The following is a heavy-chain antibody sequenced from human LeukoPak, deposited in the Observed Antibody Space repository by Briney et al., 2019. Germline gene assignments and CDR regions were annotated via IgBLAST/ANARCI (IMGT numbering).Heavy chain of an antibody. CDR3: AKQQLGALY. CDR2: ISSSSSTI. J-gene: IGHJ4*02. D-gene: IGHD6-13*01. Sequence: GGSLRLSCAASGFTFSSYSMNWVRQAPGKGLEWVSYISSSSSTIYYADSVKGRFTISRDNAKNSLYLQMNSLRAEDTAVYYCAKQQLGALYWGQGTLVTVSS. V-gene: IGHV3-48*01. CDR1: GFTFSSYS.